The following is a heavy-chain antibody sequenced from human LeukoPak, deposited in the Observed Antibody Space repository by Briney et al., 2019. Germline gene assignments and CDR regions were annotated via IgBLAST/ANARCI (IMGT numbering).Heavy chain of an antibody. Sequence: PGGSLRLSCAASGFTFSSYWMIWVRQAPGKGLEWVTNIKQDGSEKYYVDSVKGRFTISRDNAKNSLYLQMNSLRAEDTAVYYCAELGITMIGGVWGKGTTVTISS. J-gene: IGHJ6*04. CDR1: GFTFSSYW. D-gene: IGHD3-10*02. V-gene: IGHV3-7*01. CDR3: AELGITMIGGV. CDR2: IKQDGSEK.